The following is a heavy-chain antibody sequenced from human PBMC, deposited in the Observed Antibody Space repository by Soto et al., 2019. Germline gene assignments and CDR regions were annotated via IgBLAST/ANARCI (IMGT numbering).Heavy chain of an antibody. CDR3: ARDRSGSGSYMRYYYYMDV. V-gene: IGHV4-59*08. CDR1: GGSISSYY. CDR2: IYYSGST. D-gene: IGHD3-10*01. J-gene: IGHJ6*03. Sequence: SETLSLTCTVSGGSISSYYWSWIRQPPGKGLEWIGYIYYSGSTNYNPSLKSRVTISVDTSKNQFSLKLSFVTAADTAVYYCARDRSGSGSYMRYYYYMDVWGKGTTVTVSS.